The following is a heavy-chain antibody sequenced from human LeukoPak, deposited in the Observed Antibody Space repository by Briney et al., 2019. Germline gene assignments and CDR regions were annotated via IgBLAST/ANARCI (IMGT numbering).Heavy chain of an antibody. V-gene: IGHV4-59*08. CDR3: ARLPLTATDAFDI. CDR2: IYYSGST. Sequence: SETLSLTCTVSGGSISRYYWSWIRQPPGKGLEWIGYIYYSGSTNYNPSLKSRVTISVDTSKNQFSLKLSSVTAADTAVYYCARLPLTATDAFDIWGQGTMVTVSS. CDR1: GGSISRYY. D-gene: IGHD2-21*02. J-gene: IGHJ3*02.